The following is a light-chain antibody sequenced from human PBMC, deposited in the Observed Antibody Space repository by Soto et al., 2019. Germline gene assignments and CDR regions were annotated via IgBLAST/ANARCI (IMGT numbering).Light chain of an antibody. CDR3: CSYAGSSTYV. CDR1: SSDVGSYNL. Sequence: QSVLTQPASVSGSPGQSITISRTGTSSDVGSYNLVSWYQQHPGKAPKLMIYEGSKRPSGVSNRFSGSKSGNTASLTISWLQAEDEADYYCCSYAGSSTYVFGTGTKVTVL. J-gene: IGLJ1*01. V-gene: IGLV2-23*01. CDR2: EGS.